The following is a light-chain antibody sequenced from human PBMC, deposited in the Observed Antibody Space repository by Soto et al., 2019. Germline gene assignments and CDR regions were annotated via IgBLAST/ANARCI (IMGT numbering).Light chain of an antibody. J-gene: IGLJ1*01. CDR3: NSYTITSARV. Sequence: QSALTQPASVSGSPEQSITISCTGTSSDVGGYNFVSWYQHHPGKAPKLVIYEVSQRPSGVSNPFSGSKSGNTATLTISGLQAEDEADYYCNSYTITSARVFGTGTKVTVL. CDR2: EVS. V-gene: IGLV2-14*01. CDR1: SSDVGGYNF.